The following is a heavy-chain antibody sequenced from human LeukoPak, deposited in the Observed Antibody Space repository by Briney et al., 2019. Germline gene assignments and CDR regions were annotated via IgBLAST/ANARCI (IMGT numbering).Heavy chain of an antibody. CDR2: IYPGDSDT. Sequence: GESLKISCKGSGYSFTSYWIGWVRHMPGKGLEWMGIIYPGDSDTRYSPSFQGQVTTSADKSISTAYLQWSSLKASDTAMYYCATTPYYYDSSGYYFDYWGQGTLVTVSS. CDR3: ATTPYYYDSSGYYFDY. V-gene: IGHV5-51*01. D-gene: IGHD3-22*01. CDR1: GYSFTSYW. J-gene: IGHJ4*02.